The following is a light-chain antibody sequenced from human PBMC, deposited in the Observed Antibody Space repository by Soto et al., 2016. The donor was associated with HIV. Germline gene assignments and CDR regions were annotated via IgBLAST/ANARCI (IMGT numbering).Light chain of an antibody. CDR1: QSISSY. V-gene: IGKV1-39*01. J-gene: IGKJ2*01. Sequence: DIQMTQSPSSLSASVGDRVTITCRASQSISSYLNWYQQKPGKPPKLLIYAASSLQSGVPSRFSGSGSGTDFTLTISSLQPEDFATYYCQQSYSTPYTFGQGTQAGDQT. CDR2: AAS. CDR3: QQSYSTPYT.